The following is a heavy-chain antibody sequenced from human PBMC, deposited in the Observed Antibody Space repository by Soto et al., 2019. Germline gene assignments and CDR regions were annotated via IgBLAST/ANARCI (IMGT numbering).Heavy chain of an antibody. CDR1: GFTVSSNY. D-gene: IGHD1-26*01. CDR2: IYSGGST. J-gene: IGHJ4*02. CDR3: ARVGGSYYDYFDY. Sequence: GGSLRLSCAASGFTVSSNYMSWVRQAPGKGLEWVSVIYSGGSTYYADSVKGRFTISRDNSKNTLYLQMNSLRAEDTAVYYCARVGGSYYDYFDYWGQGTLVPVSS. V-gene: IGHV3-53*01.